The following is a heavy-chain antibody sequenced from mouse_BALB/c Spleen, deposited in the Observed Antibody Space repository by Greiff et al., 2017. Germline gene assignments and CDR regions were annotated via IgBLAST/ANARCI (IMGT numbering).Heavy chain of an antibody. D-gene: IGHD2-1*01. J-gene: IGHJ4*01. CDR3: ARSVDYYGNYRGAMDY. CDR1: GYSITSDYA. CDR2: ISYSGST. V-gene: IGHV3-2*02. Sequence: EVKLQESGPGLVKPSQSLSLTCTVTGYSITSDYAWNWIRQFPGNKLEWMGYISYSGSTSYNPSLKSRISITRDTSKNQFFLQLNSVTTEDTATYYCARSVDYYGNYRGAMDYWGQGTSVTVSS.